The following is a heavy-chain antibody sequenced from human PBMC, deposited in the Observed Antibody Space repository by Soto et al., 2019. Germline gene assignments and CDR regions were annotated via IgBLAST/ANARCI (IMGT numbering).Heavy chain of an antibody. CDR1: GYTFSSYA. Sequence: EVQLLESGGGLVQPGGSLRLSCADSGYTFSSYAMSWVRQAPGKGLEWVSAISGSGGSTYYADSVKCRFTISIENSKNTLYLQMNSLRAEDTAVYYCAKDQRSAVDYGYFDYWGQGTLVTVSS. CDR2: ISGSGGST. J-gene: IGHJ4*02. CDR3: AKDQRSAVDYGYFDY. V-gene: IGHV3-23*01. D-gene: IGHD4-17*01.